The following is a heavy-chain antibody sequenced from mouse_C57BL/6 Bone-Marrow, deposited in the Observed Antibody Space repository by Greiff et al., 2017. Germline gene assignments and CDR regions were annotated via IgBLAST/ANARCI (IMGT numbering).Heavy chain of an antibody. CDR2: ISSGGSYT. CDR1: GFTFSSYG. V-gene: IGHV5-6*01. J-gene: IGHJ4*01. D-gene: IGHD2-3*01. Sequence: EVQGVESGGDLVKPGGSLKLSCAASGFTFSSYGMSWVRQTPDKRLEWVATISSGGSYTYYPDSVKGRFTISRDNAKNTLYLQMSSLKSEDTAMYYCARLWGWLLRSAMDYWGQGTSVTVSS. CDR3: ARLWGWLLRSAMDY.